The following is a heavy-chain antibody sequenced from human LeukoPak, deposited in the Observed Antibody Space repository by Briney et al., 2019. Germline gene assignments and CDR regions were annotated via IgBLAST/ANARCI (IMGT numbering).Heavy chain of an antibody. CDR2: ISYDGSNK. CDR3: AKASYSSSIYIDWDFDY. CDR1: GFTFSSYG. J-gene: IGHJ4*02. D-gene: IGHD6-6*01. Sequence: PGGSLRLSCAASGFTFSSYGMHWVRQAPGKGLEWVAVISYDGSNKYYADSVKGRFTISRDNSKNTLYLQMNSLRAEDTAVYYCAKASYSSSIYIDWDFDYWGQGTLVTVSS. V-gene: IGHV3-30*18.